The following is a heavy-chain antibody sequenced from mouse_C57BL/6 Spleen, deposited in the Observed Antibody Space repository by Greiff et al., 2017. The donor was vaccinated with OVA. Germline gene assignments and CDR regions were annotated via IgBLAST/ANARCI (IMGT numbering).Heavy chain of an antibody. D-gene: IGHD2-5*01. CDR1: GYSITSGYY. J-gene: IGHJ1*03. CDR2: ISYDGSN. Sequence: EVKLQESGPGLVKPSQSLSLTCSVTGYSITSGYYWNWIRQFPGNKLEWMGYISYDGSNNYNPSLKNRISITRDTSKNQFFLKLNSVTTEDTATYYCAREYSNPLYFDVWGTGTTVTVSS. V-gene: IGHV3-6*01. CDR3: AREYSNPLYFDV.